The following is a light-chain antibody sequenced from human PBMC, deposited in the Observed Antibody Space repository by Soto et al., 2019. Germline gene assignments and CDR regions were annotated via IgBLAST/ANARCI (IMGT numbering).Light chain of an antibody. Sequence: QSVLTQPPSVSGAPGQRVTISCTGSSSNIGAGYDVHWYQQLPGRAPKLLIYSNSNRPSGVLDRFSGSRSGTSASLAITGLRAEDEADYSCQSYDSSLSGFYVFGTGTKLTVL. V-gene: IGLV1-40*01. CDR1: SSNIGAGYD. CDR2: SNS. J-gene: IGLJ1*01. CDR3: QSYDSSLSGFYV.